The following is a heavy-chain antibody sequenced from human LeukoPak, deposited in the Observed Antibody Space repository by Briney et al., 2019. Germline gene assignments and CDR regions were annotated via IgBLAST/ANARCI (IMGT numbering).Heavy chain of an antibody. Sequence: GGSLRLSCAASGLTFSNAWMSWVRQAPGKGLEWVGFIRSKAYGGTTEYAASVKGRFTISRDDSKSIAYLQMNSLKTEDTAVYYCTRDGDHYDFWSGWTPNYYYYMDVWGKGTTVTVSS. V-gene: IGHV3-49*04. D-gene: IGHD3-3*01. CDR3: TRDGDHYDFWSGWTPNYYYYMDV. CDR2: IRSKAYGGTT. J-gene: IGHJ6*03. CDR1: GLTFSNAW.